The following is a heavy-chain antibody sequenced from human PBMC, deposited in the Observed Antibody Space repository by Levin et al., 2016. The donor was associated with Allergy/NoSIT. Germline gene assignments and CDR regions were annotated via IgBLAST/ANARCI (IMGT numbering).Heavy chain of an antibody. Sequence: ASVKVSCKTSGYTFIGYYIHWVRQAPGQGFQWMGWINPDSGGTNYAEKFQGTIIMTRDTSISTAYMEINRLTYDHTAVYYCARAEASSMYYFDAWGQGALVTVSS. CDR2: INPDSGGT. J-gene: IGHJ4*02. D-gene: IGHD3-10*01. CDR1: GYTFIGYY. V-gene: IGHV1-2*02. CDR3: ARAEASSMYYFDA.